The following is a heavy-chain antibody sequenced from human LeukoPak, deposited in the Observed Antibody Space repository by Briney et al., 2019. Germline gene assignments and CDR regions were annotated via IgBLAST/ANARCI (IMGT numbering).Heavy chain of an antibody. CDR3: ARTIFGVVTILPFDY. CDR1: GGSISSSIYF. V-gene: IGHV4-39*01. Sequence: PSETLSLTCTVSGGSISSSIYFWGWIRQPPGKGLEWIGSIYYSGSTYYNPSLKSRVTISVDTSKNQFSLKLSSVTAADTAVYYCARTIFGVVTILPFDYWGQGTLVTISS. CDR2: IYYSGST. D-gene: IGHD3-3*01. J-gene: IGHJ4*02.